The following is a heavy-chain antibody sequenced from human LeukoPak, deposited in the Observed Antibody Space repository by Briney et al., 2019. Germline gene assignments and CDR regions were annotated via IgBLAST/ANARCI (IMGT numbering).Heavy chain of an antibody. CDR3: ARTSLADY. Sequence: PSETLSLTCTVSGGSISNYYWSWIRQPPGKGLEWIGYIYYSGSTNYNPSLKGRVTISVDTSKDQFSLKLTSVTAADTAVYYCARTSLADYWGQGTLVTVSS. CDR2: IYYSGST. V-gene: IGHV4-59*01. J-gene: IGHJ4*02. CDR1: GGSISNYY.